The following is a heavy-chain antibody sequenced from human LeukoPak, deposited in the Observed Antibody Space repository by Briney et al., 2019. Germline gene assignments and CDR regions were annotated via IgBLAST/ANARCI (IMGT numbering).Heavy chain of an antibody. V-gene: IGHV1-2*02. D-gene: IGHD3-22*01. CDR2: INPNSGGT. Sequence: ASVKVSCKASGYTFTGYYMHWVRQAPGQGLEWMGWINPNSGGTNYAQKFQGRVTMTRDTSISTAYMELSRLRSDDTAVYYCARDLGYYDSSGYPPDDAFDIWGQGTMVTVSS. CDR1: GYTFTGYY. J-gene: IGHJ3*02. CDR3: ARDLGYYDSSGYPPDDAFDI.